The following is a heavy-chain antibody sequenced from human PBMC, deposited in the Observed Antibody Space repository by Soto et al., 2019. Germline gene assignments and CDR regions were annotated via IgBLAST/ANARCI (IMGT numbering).Heavy chain of an antibody. CDR3: ARGEWLATIKPYFAY. CDR1: GGSMSSYY. J-gene: IGHJ4*02. Sequence: SETLSLTCTVSGGSMSSYYWSWIRQSPGKGLEWIGYIYYSGSTNYNPSLKSRVAISLDTSKNQFSPMLSSVTAADTAVYYCARGEWLATIKPYFAYWGQGTLVTVSS. CDR2: IYYSGST. D-gene: IGHD5-12*01. V-gene: IGHV4-59*01.